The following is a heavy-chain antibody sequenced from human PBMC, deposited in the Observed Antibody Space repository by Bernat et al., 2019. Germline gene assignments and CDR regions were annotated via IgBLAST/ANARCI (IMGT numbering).Heavy chain of an antibody. D-gene: IGHD3-3*01. CDR1: GYTFTSYY. V-gene: IGHV1-46*03. CDR2: INPSGGST. J-gene: IGHJ4*02. Sequence: QVQLVQSGAEVKKPGASVKVSCKASGYTFTSYYMHWVRQAPGQGLEWMGIINPSGGSTSYAQKFQGRVTMTRDTSTSTVYMELSSLRSEDTAVYYCARKVWSGYYKSYFFDYWGQGTLVTVSS. CDR3: ARKVWSGYYKSYFFDY.